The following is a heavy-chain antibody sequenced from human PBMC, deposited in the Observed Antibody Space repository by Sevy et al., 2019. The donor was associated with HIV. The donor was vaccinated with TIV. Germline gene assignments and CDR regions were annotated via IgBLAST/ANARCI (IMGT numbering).Heavy chain of an antibody. J-gene: IGHJ6*02. CDR3: ARGLGYCSSTSCRIYYYYGMYV. V-gene: IGHV4-59*01. CDR1: GGSISSYY. D-gene: IGHD2-2*01. CDR2: IYYSGST. Sequence: SETLSLTCTVSGGSISSYYWSWIRQPPGKGLEWIGYIYYSGSTNYNPSLKSRVTISVDTSKNQFSLKLSSVTAADTAVYYCARGLGYCSSTSCRIYYYYGMYVWGQGTTVTVSS.